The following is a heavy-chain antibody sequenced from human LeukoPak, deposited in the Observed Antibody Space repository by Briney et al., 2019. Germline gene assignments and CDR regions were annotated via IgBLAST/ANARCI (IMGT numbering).Heavy chain of an antibody. CDR1: GFTFSSNW. Sequence: GGSLRLSCAASGFTFSSNWMSWVRQAPGKGLEWVANIKQDGSEKYYVDSVKGRFTISRDNAKNSLYLQMNSLRAEDTAVYYCARDGGGYRFYNWFDPWGQGTLVTVSS. CDR2: IKQDGSEK. J-gene: IGHJ5*02. D-gene: IGHD5-12*01. V-gene: IGHV3-7*01. CDR3: ARDGGGYRFYNWFDP.